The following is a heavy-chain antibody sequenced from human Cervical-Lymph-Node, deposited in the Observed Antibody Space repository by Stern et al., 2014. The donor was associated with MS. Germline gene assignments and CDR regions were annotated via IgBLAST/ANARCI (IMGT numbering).Heavy chain of an antibody. V-gene: IGHV4-39*01. J-gene: IGHJ6*02. D-gene: IGHD1-1*01. CDR2: VRNNGSP. Sequence: QVQLQESGPGVVKPSETLSLTCTVSGDSSGSSDYYWGWIPQPPGKGLQWIGRVRNNGSPYYSPSFRRRVTVSIERSKTQFSQRLTSVTATDTAVYYCAAYGTLYYYYGIDAWGQGTTVLVSS. CDR3: AAYGTLYYYYGIDA. CDR1: GDSSGSSDYY.